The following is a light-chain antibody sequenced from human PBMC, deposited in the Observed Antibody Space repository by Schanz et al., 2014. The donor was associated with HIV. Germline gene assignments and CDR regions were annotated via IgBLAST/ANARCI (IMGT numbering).Light chain of an antibody. J-gene: IGKJ3*01. CDR2: GAS. Sequence: VVLTQSPGTLSLSPGQRVNLSCRASQSVTSSYIAWYQQKPGQAPRLLIYGASYRATGIPDRFSGSGSGTNFTLTISRLEPEDFAVYYCQQDGSSFGPGTKVEIK. CDR1: QSVTSSY. CDR3: QQDGSS. V-gene: IGKV3-20*01.